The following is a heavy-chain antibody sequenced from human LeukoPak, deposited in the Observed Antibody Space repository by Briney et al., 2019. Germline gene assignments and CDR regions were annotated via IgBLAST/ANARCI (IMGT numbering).Heavy chain of an antibody. CDR3: AKNGQSGFSFDP. Sequence: NPSETLSLTCAVSGGSISSSNWWSWVRQPPGKGLEWIGEIYHSGSTNYNPSLKSRVTISADTSKNQFSLKVKSVTAADTAVYYCAKNGQSGFSFDPWGQGTLVTVSS. D-gene: IGHD3-3*01. V-gene: IGHV4-4*02. CDR1: GGSISSSNW. CDR2: IYHSGST. J-gene: IGHJ5*02.